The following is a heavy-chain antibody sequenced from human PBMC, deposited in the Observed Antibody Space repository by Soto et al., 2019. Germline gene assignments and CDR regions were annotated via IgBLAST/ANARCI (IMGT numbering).Heavy chain of an antibody. CDR3: ARDGAAGTINFDY. Sequence: ASVKVSCKASGYTFTSYAMHWVRQAPGQRLEWMGWINAGNGNTKYSQKFQGRVTITRDTSASTAYMELSSLRSEDTAVYYCARDGAAGTINFDYWGQGTLVTVSS. V-gene: IGHV1-3*01. CDR1: GYTFTSYA. J-gene: IGHJ4*02. CDR2: INAGNGNT. D-gene: IGHD6-13*01.